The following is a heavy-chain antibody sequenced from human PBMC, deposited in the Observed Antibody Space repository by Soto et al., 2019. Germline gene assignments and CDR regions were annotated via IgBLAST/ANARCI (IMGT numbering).Heavy chain of an antibody. CDR2: VRNKANSYTT. Sequence: GGSLRLSCTASGFTFSDSYMDWVRQAPGKGLDWVGRVRNKANSYTTEYAASVKGRFTVSRDDSKNSLYLQMNSLKTEDTAVYYCVKGHLALDNWGPGTLVTVPQ. CDR3: VKGHLALDN. V-gene: IGHV3-72*01. J-gene: IGHJ4*02. CDR1: GFTFSDSY.